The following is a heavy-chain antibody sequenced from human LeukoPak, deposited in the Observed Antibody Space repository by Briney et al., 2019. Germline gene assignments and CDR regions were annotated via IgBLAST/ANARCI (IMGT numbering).Heavy chain of an antibody. CDR1: GGTLSSYA. CDR2: IIPIFATA. D-gene: IGHD1-14*01. V-gene: IGHV1-69*13. CDR3: ARWYTDHDAFDI. Sequence: GASVKVSCKASGGTLSSYAISWVRQAPGQGLEWMGGIIPIFATANYAQKFQGRVTITADESTSTAYMKLSSLRSEDTAVYYCARWYTDHDAFDIWGQGTMVTVSS. J-gene: IGHJ3*02.